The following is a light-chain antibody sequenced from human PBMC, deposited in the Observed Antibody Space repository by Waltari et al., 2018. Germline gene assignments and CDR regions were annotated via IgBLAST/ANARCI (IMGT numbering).Light chain of an antibody. J-gene: IGLJ2*01. V-gene: IGLV1-44*01. CDR1: RSSIGRRT. CDR2: TND. Sequence: QSMLTQPPAASGTPGQRVPIPCYGSRSSIGRRTVTWYHQFPGPAPNLLIYTNDQWPSGVPDRFSASKSGTSASLAISGLQSEDEADYYCSAWDDSLNGVVFGGGTKLTVL. CDR3: SAWDDSLNGVV.